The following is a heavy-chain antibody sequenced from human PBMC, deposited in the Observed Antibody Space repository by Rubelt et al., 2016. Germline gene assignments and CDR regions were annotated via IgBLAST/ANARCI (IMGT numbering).Heavy chain of an antibody. Sequence: QVQVVESGGGVVQPGRSLRLSCAASGFSFNRHGMNWVRQAPGKGLEWVAVISYDGSNKYYADSVKGRFTISRDNSKYTLYLQMNSLRAEDTAVYYCAREIWPSGEDYYYYYGMDVWGQGTTVTVSS. CDR3: AREIWPSGEDYYYYYGMDV. J-gene: IGHJ6*02. D-gene: IGHD3-10*01. CDR2: ISYDGSNK. CDR1: GFSFNRHG. V-gene: IGHV3-30*04.